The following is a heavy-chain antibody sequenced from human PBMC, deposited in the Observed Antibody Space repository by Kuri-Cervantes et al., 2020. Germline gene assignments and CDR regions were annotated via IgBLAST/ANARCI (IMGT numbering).Heavy chain of an antibody. CDR3: ARAKAGRLWFGELFFDY. Sequence: GESLKISCAASGFTFSSYDMHWVRQATGKGLEWVSAIGTAGDTYYPGSVKGRFTISRENAKNSLYLQMNSLRAGDTAVYYCARAKAGRLWFGELFFDYWGQGTLVTVSS. CDR1: GFTFSSYD. J-gene: IGHJ4*02. V-gene: IGHV3-13*01. CDR2: IGTAGDT. D-gene: IGHD3-10*01.